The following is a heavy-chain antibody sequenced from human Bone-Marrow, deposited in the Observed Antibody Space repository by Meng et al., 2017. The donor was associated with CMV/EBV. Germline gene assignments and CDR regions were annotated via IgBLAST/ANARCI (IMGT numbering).Heavy chain of an antibody. CDR1: GCSILWSCYS. Sequence: VTLYSTLHCTGCSILWSCYSGCWLRHPPGTGLGCVWSIYYSGSTYYNPALKSRVTISVDTSNNQFSLKLSSVTAADTAVYYCARALGYYYDSSGYPFDYWGQGTLVTVSS. CDR2: IYYSGST. CDR3: ARALGYYYDSSGYPFDY. V-gene: IGHV4-39*07. J-gene: IGHJ4*02. D-gene: IGHD3-22*01.